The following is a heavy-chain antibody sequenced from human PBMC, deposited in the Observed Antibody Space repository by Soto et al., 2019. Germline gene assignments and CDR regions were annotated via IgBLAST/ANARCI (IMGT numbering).Heavy chain of an antibody. CDR1: GGSISSYY. J-gene: IGHJ5*02. CDR3: ARAYGSGSSRSNWFDP. Sequence: PSETLSLTCTVSGGSISSYYWSWIRRPPGKGLEWIGYIYYSGSTNYNPSLKSRVTISVDTSKNQFSLKLSSVTAADTAVYYCARAYGSGSSRSNWFDPWGQGTLVTVSS. D-gene: IGHD3-10*01. CDR2: IYYSGST. V-gene: IGHV4-59*01.